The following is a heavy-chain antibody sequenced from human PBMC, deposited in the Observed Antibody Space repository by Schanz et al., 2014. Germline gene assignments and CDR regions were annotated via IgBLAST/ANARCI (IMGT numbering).Heavy chain of an antibody. Sequence: QVQLVQSGDEVKKPGASVKVSCKTSGYTFSDYGITWVRQAPGQGLEWVGWISPYTGNTHYFDKMEGRVTMTTDPSTSTAYMELRSLRSDDSAVYYCARGFDFWDRWGQGTLXIVSS. J-gene: IGHJ4*02. V-gene: IGHV1-18*01. CDR3: ARGFDFWDR. D-gene: IGHD3-3*01. CDR2: ISPYTGNT. CDR1: GYTFSDYG.